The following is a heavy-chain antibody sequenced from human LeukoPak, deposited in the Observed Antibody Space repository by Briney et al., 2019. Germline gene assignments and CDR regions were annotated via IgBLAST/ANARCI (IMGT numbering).Heavy chain of an antibody. V-gene: IGHV4-34*01. CDR1: GGSFSGYY. D-gene: IGHD2-8*01. CDR2: INHSGST. J-gene: IGHJ4*02. CDR3: ARGLIRDY. Sequence: SETLSLTCAVYGGSFSGYYWSWIRQPPGKGLEWIGEINHSGSTNYNPSLKSRVTISVDTFKNRFSLKLSSVTAADTAVYYCARGLIRDYWGQGTLVTVSS.